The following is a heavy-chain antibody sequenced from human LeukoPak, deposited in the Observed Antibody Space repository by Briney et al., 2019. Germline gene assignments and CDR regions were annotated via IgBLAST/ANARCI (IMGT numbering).Heavy chain of an antibody. V-gene: IGHV4-59*12. CDR1: GGSISSYY. CDR3: ARGLSCSGGSCV. Sequence: SETLSLTCTVSGGSISSYYWSWIRQPPGKGLEWIGYIYYSGSTNYNPSLKSRVTISVDTSKNQFSLKLSSVTAADTAVYYCARGLSCSGGSCVWGQGTLVTVSS. CDR2: IYYSGST. D-gene: IGHD2-15*01. J-gene: IGHJ4*02.